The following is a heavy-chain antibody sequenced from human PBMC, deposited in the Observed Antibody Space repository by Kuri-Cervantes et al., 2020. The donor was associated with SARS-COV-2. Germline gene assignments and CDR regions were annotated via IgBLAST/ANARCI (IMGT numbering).Heavy chain of an antibody. CDR1: GFTFSSYG. V-gene: IGHV3-30*18. Sequence: GESLKISCAASGFTFSSYGMRWVRQAPGKGLEWVAVISYDGSNKYYADSVKGRFTISRDNSKNTLYLQMNSLRAEDTAVYYCAKGGSWDYSNYEIYYYGMDVWGQGTTVTVSS. J-gene: IGHJ6*02. D-gene: IGHD4-11*01. CDR3: AKGGSWDYSNYEIYYYGMDV. CDR2: ISYDGSNK.